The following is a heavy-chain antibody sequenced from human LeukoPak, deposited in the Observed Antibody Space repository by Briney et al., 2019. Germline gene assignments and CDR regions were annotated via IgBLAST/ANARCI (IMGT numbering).Heavy chain of an antibody. Sequence: SETLSLTCTVSGDSISSGDYYWSWIRQPAGKGLQWIGRIYPSGSSNYNPSLKSRVTISVDTSKNQFSLKLNSVTAADTAMYYCARGPYYYDSSGCFDYWGQGTLVTVSS. V-gene: IGHV4-61*02. CDR2: IYPSGSS. D-gene: IGHD3-22*01. CDR1: GDSISSGDYY. J-gene: IGHJ4*02. CDR3: ARGPYYYDSSGCFDY.